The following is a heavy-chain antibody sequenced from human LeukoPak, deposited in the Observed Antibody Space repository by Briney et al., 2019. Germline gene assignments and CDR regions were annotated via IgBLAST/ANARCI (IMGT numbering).Heavy chain of an antibody. J-gene: IGHJ4*02. Sequence: VASVKVSCKASGYSFTGYGISWVRQAPGQGLEWMGWINPNSGGTNYAQKFQGRVTMTRDTSISTAYMELSRLRSDDTAVYYCARGYSSGWYYFDYWGQGTLVTVSS. CDR1: GYSFTGYG. CDR3: ARGYSSGWYYFDY. D-gene: IGHD6-19*01. V-gene: IGHV1-2*02. CDR2: INPNSGGT.